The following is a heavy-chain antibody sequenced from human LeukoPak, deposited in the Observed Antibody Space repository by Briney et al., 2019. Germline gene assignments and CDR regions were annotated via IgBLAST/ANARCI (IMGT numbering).Heavy chain of an antibody. CDR2: ISYDGSNK. D-gene: IGHD3-22*01. Sequence: PGRSLRLSCAASGFTFSSYGMHWVRQAPGKGLEWVAVISYDGSNKYYADSVKGRFTISRDNSKNTLYLQMNSLRAEDTAVYYCAIETHYYDSSGYIGDYWGQGTLVTVSS. J-gene: IGHJ4*02. V-gene: IGHV3-30*03. CDR3: AIETHYYDSSGYIGDY. CDR1: GFTFSSYG.